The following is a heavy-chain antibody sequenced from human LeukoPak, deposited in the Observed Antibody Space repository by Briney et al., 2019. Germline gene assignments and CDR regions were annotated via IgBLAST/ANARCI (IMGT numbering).Heavy chain of an antibody. J-gene: IGHJ3*02. D-gene: IGHD3-22*01. CDR3: AKVPYYYDSSGYYDAFDI. CDR1: GFTFSSYG. Sequence: PGGSLRLSCAASGFTFSSYGMHWVRQAPGKGLEWVAFIRYDGSNKYYADSVKGRFTISRDNSKNTLYLQMNSLRAEDTAVYYCAKVPYYYDSSGYYDAFDIWGQGTMVTVSS. V-gene: IGHV3-30*02. CDR2: IRYDGSNK.